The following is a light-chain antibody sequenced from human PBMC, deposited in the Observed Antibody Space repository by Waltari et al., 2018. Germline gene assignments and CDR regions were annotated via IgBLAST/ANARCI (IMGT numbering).Light chain of an antibody. CDR1: KNIRSY. CDR3: QASYTTPYS. CDR2: AAS. J-gene: IGKJ2*03. V-gene: IGKV1-39*01. Sequence: DLQMTQSPSSLSASVGDRVTISCRASKNIRSYLSWYQQKPGIAPKLVIYAASTLQSGVPSRFSGSGSGTNFTLTITSLHAEDFATYFCQASYTTPYSFGQGTKVEIK.